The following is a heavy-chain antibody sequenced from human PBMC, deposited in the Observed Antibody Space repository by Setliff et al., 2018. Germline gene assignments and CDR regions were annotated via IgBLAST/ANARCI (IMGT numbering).Heavy chain of an antibody. V-gene: IGHV1-18*01. CDR1: GYTFSHSG. Sequence: ASVKVSCKASGYTFSHSGITWVRQAPGQGLEWMGWISVYTGNTNYAPKLQGRVTMTTDASTSTAYMELRGLTSDDTAIYYCARINFYVSSGYYYAPDYWGPGTLVTVSS. CDR3: ARINFYVSSGYYYAPDY. D-gene: IGHD3-22*01. CDR2: ISVYTGNT. J-gene: IGHJ4*02.